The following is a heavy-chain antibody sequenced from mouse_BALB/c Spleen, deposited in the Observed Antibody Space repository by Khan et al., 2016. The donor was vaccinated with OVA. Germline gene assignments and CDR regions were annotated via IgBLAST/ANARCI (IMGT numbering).Heavy chain of an antibody. D-gene: IGHD1-1*01. J-gene: IGHJ4*01. V-gene: IGHV1S41*01. CDR1: GYTFTSYG. CDR3: TRYNYYSNGLYAMDY. Sequence: DLVKPGASVKLSCKASGYTFTSYGINWIKQRPGKGLEWIGRVSPGSGSPYYNEIFKGKATVTVDKSSSTAYIELNSLSSEDSAVYYCTRYNYYSNGLYAMDYWGQGTSVTVSS. CDR2: VSPGSGSP.